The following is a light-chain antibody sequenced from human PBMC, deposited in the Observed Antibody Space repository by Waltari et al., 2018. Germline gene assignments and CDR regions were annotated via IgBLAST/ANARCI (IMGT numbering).Light chain of an antibody. CDR2: DTS. CDR1: QSVSRS. CDR3: QKYASLPAT. V-gene: IGKV3-20*01. J-gene: IGKJ1*01. Sequence: EVVLTQSPGTLSLSPGEGATLSCRASQSVSRSLAWYQQKPGQAPRLLIYDTSRRATGIPDRFIGSGSGTDFSLTISRLEPEDFAMYYCQKYASLPATFGQGTKVEIK.